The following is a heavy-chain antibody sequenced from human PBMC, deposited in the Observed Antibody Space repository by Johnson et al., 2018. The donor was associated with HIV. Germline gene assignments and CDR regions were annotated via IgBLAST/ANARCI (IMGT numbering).Heavy chain of an antibody. V-gene: IGHV3-23*01. CDR2: ISGSGGST. Sequence: EVQLLESGGGVVQPGRSLRLSCAASGFTVRSNYMSWVRQAPGKGLEWVSAISGSGGSTYYADSVKGRFTISRDNSKNTLYLQMNSLRAEDTAVYYCAKGAGREPWDVFDIWGQGTMVTASS. D-gene: IGHD1-14*01. J-gene: IGHJ3*02. CDR1: GFTVRSNY. CDR3: AKGAGREPWDVFDI.